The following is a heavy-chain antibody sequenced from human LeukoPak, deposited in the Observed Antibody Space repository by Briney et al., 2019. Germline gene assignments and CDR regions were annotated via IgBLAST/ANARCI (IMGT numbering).Heavy chain of an antibody. J-gene: IGHJ4*02. CDR3: ARVPWQGSTTLH. V-gene: IGHV3-66*02. CDR1: GFSISSGY. CDR2: LYSDDSA. Sequence: GGSLRLSCVASGFSISSGYMTWARQAPGKALEWVSLLYSDDSAYYPDSVKGRFTISRDNSKSTLHLQMDTLRTEDTAMYYCARVPWQGSTTLHWGQGIMVTVSS. D-gene: IGHD1-26*01.